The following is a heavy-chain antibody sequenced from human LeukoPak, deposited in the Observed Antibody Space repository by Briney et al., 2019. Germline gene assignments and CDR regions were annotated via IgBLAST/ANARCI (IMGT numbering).Heavy chain of an antibody. CDR3: ARSTYYDILTGYSSYYFDY. D-gene: IGHD3-9*01. J-gene: IGHJ4*02. Sequence: PSETLSLTCAVYGGSFSGYYWSWIRQPPGKGLEWIGEINHSGSTNYNPSLKSRVTISVDTSKNQFSLKLSSVTAADTAVYYCARSTYYDILTGYSSYYFDYWGQGTLVTVSS. CDR1: GGSFSGYY. V-gene: IGHV4-34*01. CDR2: INHSGST.